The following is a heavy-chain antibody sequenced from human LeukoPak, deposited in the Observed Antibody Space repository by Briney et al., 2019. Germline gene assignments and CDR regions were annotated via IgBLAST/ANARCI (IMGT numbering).Heavy chain of an antibody. D-gene: IGHD1-26*01. V-gene: IGHV1-2*06. CDR1: GYTFTGYY. CDR2: INPNSGGT. CDR3: ARATSGIVGAPTDY. J-gene: IGHJ4*02. Sequence: ASVTVSCTASGYTFTGYYMHWVRQAPGQGLEWMGRINPNSGGTNYAQKFQGRVTMTRDTSISTAYMELSRLRSDDTAVYYCARATSGIVGAPTDYWGQGTLVTVTS.